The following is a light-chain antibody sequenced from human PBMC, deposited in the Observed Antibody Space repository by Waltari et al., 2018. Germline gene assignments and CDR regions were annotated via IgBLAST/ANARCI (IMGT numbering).Light chain of an antibody. CDR3: SSYTSSSTRV. Sequence: QSALTQPASVSGSPGQSITISCTGTRSDVGGYNYVSWYQQHPGKAPNLMIYEVSNRPSGVSNRFSGSKSGNTASLTISGLQAEDEADYYCSSYTSSSTRVFGTGTKVTVL. J-gene: IGLJ1*01. CDR1: RSDVGGYNY. CDR2: EVS. V-gene: IGLV2-14*01.